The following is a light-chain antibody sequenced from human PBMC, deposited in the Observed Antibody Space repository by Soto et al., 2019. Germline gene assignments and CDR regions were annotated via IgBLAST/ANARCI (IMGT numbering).Light chain of an antibody. CDR2: GNS. V-gene: IGLV1-40*01. Sequence: QSVLTQPPSVSGAPGQRVTISCTGSSSNIGAGYDVHWYQQLPGTAPKLLIYGNSNRPSGVPDRFSGSKSGTSASLAITGLQASDAADYYNQSYDSSLSAVVFGGGTKLTVL. J-gene: IGLJ2*01. CDR3: QSYDSSLSAVV. CDR1: SSNIGAGYD.